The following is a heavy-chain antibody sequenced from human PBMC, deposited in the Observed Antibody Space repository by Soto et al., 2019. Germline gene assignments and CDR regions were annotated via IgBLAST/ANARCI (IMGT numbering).Heavy chain of an antibody. J-gene: IGHJ4*02. D-gene: IGHD3-22*01. CDR1: GFTFSSYA. CDR3: AKARGYDSSGHLDY. V-gene: IGHV3-30*18. Sequence: GGSLRLSCAASGFTFSSYAMHWVRQAPGKGLEWMAVISYVGSDKYYADSVKGRFTISRDNSKNTLYLQMNSLRAEDTAMYYCAKARGYDSSGHLDYWGQGTQVTVSS. CDR2: ISYVGSDK.